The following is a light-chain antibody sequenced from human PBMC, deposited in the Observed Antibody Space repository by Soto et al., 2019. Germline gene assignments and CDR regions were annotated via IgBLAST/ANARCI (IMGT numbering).Light chain of an antibody. V-gene: IGKV3-20*01. CDR2: GVS. CDR3: QQYANSPIT. CDR1: QSINSRS. J-gene: IGKJ5*01. Sequence: DIVLTQSPGTLSLSPGERATLSCGASQSINSRSLAWYQQKPGQAPRLLIYGVSSRASGIPDRFFGSGSGTDFTLTINRLEPEDFAVYYCQQYANSPITFGQGTRLEIK.